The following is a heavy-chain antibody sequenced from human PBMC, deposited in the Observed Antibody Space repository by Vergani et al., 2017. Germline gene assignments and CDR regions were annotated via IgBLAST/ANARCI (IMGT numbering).Heavy chain of an antibody. CDR1: GGSISSYY. CDR3: ARGRREYSYGYSYYYDYMDV. Sequence: QVQLQESGPGLVKPSETLSLTCTVSGGSISSYYWSWIRQPPGKGLEWIGYIYYSGSTNYNPSLKSRVTISVDTSKNQFSLKLSSVTAADTAVYYCARGRREYSYGYSYYYDYMDVGGKGTTVTFSS. CDR2: IYYSGST. D-gene: IGHD5-18*01. V-gene: IGHV4-59*01. J-gene: IGHJ6*03.